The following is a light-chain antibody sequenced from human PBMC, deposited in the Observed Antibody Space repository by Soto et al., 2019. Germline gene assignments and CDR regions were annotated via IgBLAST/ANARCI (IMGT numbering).Light chain of an antibody. CDR3: QQRHNWPIT. CDR2: GAS. V-gene: IGKV3-15*01. CDR1: QSVGGN. J-gene: IGKJ5*01. Sequence: MTQSPATLSVAPGGRATLSCRASQSVGGNLAWYQQKHGQAPRLLIYGASTRATDIPARFSGSGSGTDFTLTISGLEPADLGVYYCQQRHNWPITFGQGTRLEIK.